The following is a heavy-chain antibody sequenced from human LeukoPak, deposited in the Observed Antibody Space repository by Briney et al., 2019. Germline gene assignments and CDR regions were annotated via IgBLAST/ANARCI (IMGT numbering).Heavy chain of an antibody. Sequence: GSLRLSCAASGFTFSSYAMSWVRQAPGKGLEWVSAISGSGGSTYYADSVKGRFTISRDNSKNTLYLQMNSLRAEDTAVYYCAKYYRPSCGYYVPLDAFDIWGQGTMVTVSS. CDR1: GFTFSSYA. CDR2: ISGSGGST. J-gene: IGHJ3*02. D-gene: IGHD3-22*01. CDR3: AKYYRPSCGYYVPLDAFDI. V-gene: IGHV3-23*01.